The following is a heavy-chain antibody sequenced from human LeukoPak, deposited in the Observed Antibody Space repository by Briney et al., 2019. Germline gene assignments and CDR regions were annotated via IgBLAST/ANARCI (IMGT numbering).Heavy chain of an antibody. CDR3: AKDHYWSIDY. CDR1: GFDFSSNW. J-gene: IGHJ4*02. D-gene: IGHD3-3*01. Sequence: GGSLRLSCAASGFDFSSNWMHWVRHAPGQGLVWVSRIKGDGISTNYADSVKGRFTISRDIAKNTLYLQMNGLRAEDTGVYYCAKDHYWSIDYWGREPWSPSLQ. CDR2: IKGDGIST. V-gene: IGHV3-74*01.